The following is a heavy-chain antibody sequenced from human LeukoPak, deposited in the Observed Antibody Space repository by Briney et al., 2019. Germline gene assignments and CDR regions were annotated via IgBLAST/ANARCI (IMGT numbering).Heavy chain of an antibody. Sequence: ASVKVSCKASGYTFTTYYMHWVRQAPGQGLEWMGIVNPSNGRTSYAQKLQGRVTMTIDMSTTTVYMELSSLTSEDTAVYYCARSRKLGGDSFSDAFDIWGQGTMVTVSS. CDR3: ARSRKLGGDSFSDAFDI. CDR2: VNPSNGRT. J-gene: IGHJ3*02. V-gene: IGHV1-46*01. D-gene: IGHD2-21*02. CDR1: GYTFTTYY.